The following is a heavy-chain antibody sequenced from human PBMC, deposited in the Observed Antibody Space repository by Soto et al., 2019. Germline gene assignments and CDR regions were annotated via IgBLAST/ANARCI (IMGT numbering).Heavy chain of an antibody. CDR3: AATLDSGSDDFGVHSS. J-gene: IGHJ4*02. D-gene: IGHD2-21*01. Sequence: SVKVSCKASGFTFSSSAIQWVRQARGQPLEWLGWIVVASGKTDYTHNLQTRVTITRDKSTNTAYLELSGLRSDDTAVYYCAATLDSGSDDFGVHSSWGQGSLVTVSA. CDR2: IVVASGKT. CDR1: GFTFSSSA. V-gene: IGHV1-58*02.